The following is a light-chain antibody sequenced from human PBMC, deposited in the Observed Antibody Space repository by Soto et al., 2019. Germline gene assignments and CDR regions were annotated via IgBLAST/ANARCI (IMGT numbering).Light chain of an antibody. Sequence: ELVLTQSPGTLSLSPGERATLSCRASQSVSSSYLAWYQQKPGQAPRLLIYGASSRATGIPDRFSGSGSGTDFTLTISRLEPEDFAVYYCQQYISSHQWTLSQGTKVDI. CDR2: GAS. CDR1: QSVSSSY. J-gene: IGKJ1*01. V-gene: IGKV3-20*01. CDR3: QQYISSHQWT.